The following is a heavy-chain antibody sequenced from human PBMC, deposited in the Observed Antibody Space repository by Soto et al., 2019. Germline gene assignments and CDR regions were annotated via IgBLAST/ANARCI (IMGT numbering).Heavy chain of an antibody. CDR1: GFTFSSYG. V-gene: IGHV3-30*18. J-gene: IGHJ4*02. CDR3: AKEDHSSGWSTFDY. D-gene: IGHD6-19*01. CDR2: ISYDGSNK. Sequence: PGGSLRLSCAASGFTFSSYGMHWVRQAPGKGLEWVAVISYDGSNKYYADYVKGRFTISRDNSKNTLYLQMNSLRAEDTAVYYCAKEDHSSGWSTFDYWGQGTLVTVSS.